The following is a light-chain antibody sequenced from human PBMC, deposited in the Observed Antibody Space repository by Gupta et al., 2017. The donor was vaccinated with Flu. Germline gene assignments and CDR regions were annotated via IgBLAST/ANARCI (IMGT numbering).Light chain of an antibody. V-gene: IGLV2-14*01. Sequence: ITISCTETTSDVGSYNNVSWYQQHPGKAPKLMIYEVSNRPSGVSNRFSGSKSGNTASLTISGLQAEDEADYYCSSYTSNSALYVFGTGTKITVL. CDR2: EVS. J-gene: IGLJ1*01. CDR1: TSDVGSYNN. CDR3: SSYTSNSALYV.